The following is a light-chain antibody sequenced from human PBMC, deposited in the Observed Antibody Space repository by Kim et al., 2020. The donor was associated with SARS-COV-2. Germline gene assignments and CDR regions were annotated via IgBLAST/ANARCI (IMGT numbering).Light chain of an antibody. Sequence: SASVGATVTITCRASQSITKWLAWYQQKPGKPPSLLIYKASTLQTGVSSRFSGSGSGTDFTLTISSLQSGDSATYYCQQYNTYSATFGGGTKLEI. CDR3: QQYNTYSAT. CDR2: KAS. V-gene: IGKV1-5*03. J-gene: IGKJ4*01. CDR1: QSITKW.